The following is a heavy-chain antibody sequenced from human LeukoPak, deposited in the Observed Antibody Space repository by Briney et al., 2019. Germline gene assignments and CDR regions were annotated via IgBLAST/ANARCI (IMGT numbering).Heavy chain of an antibody. V-gene: IGHV4-34*01. CDR1: GGSFSGYY. D-gene: IGHD2-15*01. CDR3: ARVPGTYCSGGSCYFRTYYYYYMDV. Sequence: PSETLSLTCAVYGGSFSGYYWSWIRQPPGKGLEWTGEINHSGSTNYDPSLKSRVTISVDTSKNQFSLKLSSVTAADTAVYYCARVPGTYCSGGSCYFRTYYYYYMDVWGKGTTVTVSS. J-gene: IGHJ6*03. CDR2: INHSGST.